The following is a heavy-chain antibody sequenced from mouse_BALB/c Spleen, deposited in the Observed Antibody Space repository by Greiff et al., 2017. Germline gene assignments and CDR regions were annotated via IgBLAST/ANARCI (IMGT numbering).Heavy chain of an antibody. V-gene: IGHV1-14*01. CDR1: GYTFTSYV. CDR2: INPYNDGT. CDR3: ARDDIYDYDPWFAY. D-gene: IGHD2-4*01. J-gene: IGHJ3*01. Sequence: VQLQQSGPELVKPGASAKMSCKASGYTFTSYVMHWVKQKPGQGLEWIGYINPYNDGTKYNEKFKGKATLTSDKSSSTAYMELSSLTSEDSAVYYCARDDIYDYDPWFAYWGQGTLVTVSA.